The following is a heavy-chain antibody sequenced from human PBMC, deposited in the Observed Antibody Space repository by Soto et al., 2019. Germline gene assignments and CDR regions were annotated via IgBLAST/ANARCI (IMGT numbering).Heavy chain of an antibody. D-gene: IGHD3-22*01. CDR1: GGSFSSYA. V-gene: IGHV1-69*01. CDR2: LIVILGTT. J-gene: IGHJ4*02. CDR3: ASGYYDSSGYSIDY. Sequence: QVQLVQSGAEVRKPGSSVKVSCKAFGGSFSSYAFSWVRQAPGQGLEWMGGLIVILGTTNYAQKFKGRVTFTADESTSTAYMEVSSLESEDTAIYYWASGYYDSSGYSIDYWGQGTQVTVSS.